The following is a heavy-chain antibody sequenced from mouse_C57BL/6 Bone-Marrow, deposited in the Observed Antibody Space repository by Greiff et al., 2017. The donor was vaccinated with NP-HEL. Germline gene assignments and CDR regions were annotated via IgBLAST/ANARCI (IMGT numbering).Heavy chain of an antibody. Sequence: QVQLQQPGAELVMPGASVKLSCKASGYTFTSYWMHWVKQRPGQGLEWIGELDPSDSYTNYNHKFKGKSTLTVDKSSSTAYMQLSSLTSEDSAVYYCARGGGTTVTDYWGQGTTLTVSS. J-gene: IGHJ2*01. V-gene: IGHV1-69*01. CDR2: LDPSDSYT. CDR1: GYTFTSYW. D-gene: IGHD1-1*01. CDR3: ARGGGTTVTDY.